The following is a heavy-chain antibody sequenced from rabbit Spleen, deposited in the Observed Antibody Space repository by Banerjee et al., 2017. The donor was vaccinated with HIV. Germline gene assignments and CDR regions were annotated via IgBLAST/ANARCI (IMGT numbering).Heavy chain of an antibody. CDR1: GVSFSSSSY. D-gene: IGHD8-1*01. CDR2: IYADSGNT. V-gene: IGHV1S45*01. J-gene: IGHJ6*01. Sequence: QEQLVESGGDLVKPGASLTLTCTASGVSFSSSSYMCWVRQAPGKGPEWIACIYADSGNTYSATWAKGRFTISKTSSTTVTLQMTSLTAADTATYFCARDTGTSFSTYGMDLWGQGTLVTVS. CDR3: ARDTGTSFSTYGMDL.